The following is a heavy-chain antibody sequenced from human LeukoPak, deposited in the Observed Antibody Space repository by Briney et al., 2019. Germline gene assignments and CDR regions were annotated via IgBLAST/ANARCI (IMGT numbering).Heavy chain of an antibody. CDR1: GGSISSGGYS. CDR3: ANRRTDYFDH. J-gene: IGHJ4*02. V-gene: IGHV4-30-2*03. Sequence: SETLSLTCAVSGGSISSGGYSWSWIRQPPGKGLEWIASLYYSGSTYYNPSLKSRVSISVDRSKNQFSLKLTSATAADTAVYYCANRRTDYFDHWGRGTRVTASS. CDR2: LYYSGST.